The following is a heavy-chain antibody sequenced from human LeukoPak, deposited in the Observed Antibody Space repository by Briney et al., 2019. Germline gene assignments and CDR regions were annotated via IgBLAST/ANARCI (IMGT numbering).Heavy chain of an antibody. CDR2: INHSGST. J-gene: IGHJ4*02. D-gene: IGHD5-24*01. CDR3: ASLIRYTG. Sequence: SGTLSLTCAVYGVSVSGYYRSWIRQPPGKGLEWIGEINHSGSTNYNPSLKSRVTISVDTSKNQFSLKLSAVTAADTAVYYCASLIRYTGWGQGTLVTASS. V-gene: IGHV4-34*01. CDR1: GVSVSGYY.